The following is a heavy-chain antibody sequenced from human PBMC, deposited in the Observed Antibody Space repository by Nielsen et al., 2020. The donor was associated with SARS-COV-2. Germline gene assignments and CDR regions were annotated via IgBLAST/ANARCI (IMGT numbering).Heavy chain of an antibody. Sequence: GESLKISCAASGFTFSNYWMSWVRQAPGKGLEWVANIKQDGSEKYYVDSVKGRFTISRDNAKNSLYLQMNSLRAEDTAVYYCARDLIQLWGMDVWGQGTMVTVSS. V-gene: IGHV3-7*01. CDR1: GFTFSNYW. CDR3: ARDLIQLWGMDV. CDR2: IKQDGSEK. J-gene: IGHJ3*01. D-gene: IGHD5-18*01.